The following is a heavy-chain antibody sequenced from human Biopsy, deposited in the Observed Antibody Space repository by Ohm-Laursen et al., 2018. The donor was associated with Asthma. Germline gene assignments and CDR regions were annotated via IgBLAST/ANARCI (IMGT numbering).Heavy chain of an antibody. V-gene: IGHV2-5*02. CDR3: VHTLVGLKAFDF. Sequence: TQTLTLTCTFSGFSLSTSGGGVGWIRQPPEKALEWLGNIYWDDDKRYSPSLQSRLTITRDTPKDQVVLTMTNMGPVDTGTYYCVHTLVGLKAFDFWGQGTLVTVSP. D-gene: IGHD1-26*01. J-gene: IGHJ4*02. CDR1: GFSLSTSGGG. CDR2: IYWDDDK.